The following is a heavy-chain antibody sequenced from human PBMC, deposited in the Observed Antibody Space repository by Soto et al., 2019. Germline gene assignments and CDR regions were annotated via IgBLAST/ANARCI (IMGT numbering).Heavy chain of an antibody. Sequence: EVQLLESGGGLVQPGGSLRLSCVASGFTFSSYAMTWVRQAPGKGLEWVSAISGSGGSTYYADSVTGRFTISRDNSKNTLYLQMNSLRAEDTAVYYCAKDRGSGSTSWYNGWFDPWGQGTLVTVSS. V-gene: IGHV3-23*01. CDR3: AKDRGSGSTSWYNGWFDP. D-gene: IGHD2-2*02. CDR1: GFTFSSYA. CDR2: ISGSGGST. J-gene: IGHJ5*02.